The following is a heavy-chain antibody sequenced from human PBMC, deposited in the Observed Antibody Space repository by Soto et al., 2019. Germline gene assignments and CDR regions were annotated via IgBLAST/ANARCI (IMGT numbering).Heavy chain of an antibody. J-gene: IGHJ6*02. CDR2: ISGSGGST. D-gene: IGHD6-13*01. Sequence: GSLRFSCAASGFTFSSYAMSWVRQAPGKGLEWVSAISGSGGSTYYAASVKGRFTISRDNSKNTLYLQMNSLRAEDTAVYYCAKVLSRSYYYYYGMDVWGQGTTVTVSS. CDR3: AKVLSRSYYYYYGMDV. V-gene: IGHV3-23*01. CDR1: GFTFSSYA.